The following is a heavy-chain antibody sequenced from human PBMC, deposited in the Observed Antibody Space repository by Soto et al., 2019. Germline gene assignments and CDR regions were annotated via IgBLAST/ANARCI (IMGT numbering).Heavy chain of an antibody. CDR2: ISYDGSNK. CDR3: AKSLNTLTTWVEGYYYGMDV. CDR1: GFTFSSYG. D-gene: IGHD4-17*01. V-gene: IGHV3-30*18. Sequence: QVQLVESGGGVVQPGRSLRLSCAASGFTFSSYGMHWVRQAPGKGLEWVAVISYDGSNKYYADSVKGRFTISRDNSKNTLYLQMNSLRAEETAVYYCAKSLNTLTTWVEGYYYGMDVWGQGTTVTVSS. J-gene: IGHJ6*02.